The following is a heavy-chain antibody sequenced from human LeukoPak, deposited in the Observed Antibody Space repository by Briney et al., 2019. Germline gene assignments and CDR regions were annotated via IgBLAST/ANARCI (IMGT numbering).Heavy chain of an antibody. CDR3: AKSGAYTSSSIDY. J-gene: IGHJ4*02. V-gene: IGHV3-21*01. Sequence: GGSLRLSCAASGFTFSSYSMNWVRQAPGKGLEWVSSISSSSSYIYYADSVKGRFTISRDNAKNSLYLQMNSLRAEDTAVYYCAKSGAYTSSSIDYWGQGTLVTVSS. CDR1: GFTFSSYS. D-gene: IGHD6-6*01. CDR2: ISSSSSYI.